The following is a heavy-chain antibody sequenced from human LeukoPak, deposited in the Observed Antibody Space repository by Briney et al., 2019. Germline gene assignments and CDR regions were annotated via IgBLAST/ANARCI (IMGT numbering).Heavy chain of an antibody. CDR1: GDSFSSHY. Sequence: SETLSLTCTVSGDSFSSHYWSWIRQPPGKGLEWIGHIYYSGSTSYNLSLKSRVTISVDTSKKQFSLKLSSVTAADTAVYYCARIRYGSGSYYLFDHWGQGTLVTVSS. CDR2: IYYSGST. V-gene: IGHV4-59*11. CDR3: ARIRYGSGSYYLFDH. D-gene: IGHD3-10*01. J-gene: IGHJ4*02.